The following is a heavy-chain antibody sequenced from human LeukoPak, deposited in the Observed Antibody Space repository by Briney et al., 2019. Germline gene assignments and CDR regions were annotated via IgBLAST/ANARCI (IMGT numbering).Heavy chain of an antibody. Sequence: GRSLRLSCAASGFTFSSYGMHWVRQAPGKGLEWVAVISYDGSNKYYADSVKGRFTISRDNSENTLYLQMNSLRAEDTAMYYCARDQSGYDFGFDYWGQGTLVTVSS. D-gene: IGHD5-12*01. J-gene: IGHJ4*02. V-gene: IGHV3-30*03. CDR3: ARDQSGYDFGFDY. CDR2: ISYDGSNK. CDR1: GFTFSSYG.